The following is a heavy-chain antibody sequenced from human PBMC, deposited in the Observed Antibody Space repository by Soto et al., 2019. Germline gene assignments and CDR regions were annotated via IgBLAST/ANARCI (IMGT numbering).Heavy chain of an antibody. CDR3: ARVSSWSCFDY. Sequence: QGQLVQSGAEVKKPGASVKVSCKASGYTFTSYYMHWVRQAPGQGLEWKGIINPSGGSTGYAQKFQGRVTMTRDTYTSTVYMELSSLRSEDTAVYYCARVSSWSCFDYWGQGTLVTVSS. CDR1: GYTFTSYY. J-gene: IGHJ4*02. CDR2: INPSGGST. D-gene: IGHD6-13*01. V-gene: IGHV1-46*01.